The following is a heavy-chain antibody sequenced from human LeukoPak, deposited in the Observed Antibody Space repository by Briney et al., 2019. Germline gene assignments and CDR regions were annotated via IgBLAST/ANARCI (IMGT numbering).Heavy chain of an antibody. CDR3: ARDQEGFDY. Sequence: ASVKVSCKASGYTFTSNYIHWVRQAPGLGLEWMGMIYPRDGSTSYAQKFQGRVTVTRDTSTSTVHMELSGLRSEDTAVYYCARDQEGFDYWGQGTLVTVSS. CDR1: GYTFTSNY. CDR2: IYPRDGST. V-gene: IGHV1-46*01. J-gene: IGHJ4*02.